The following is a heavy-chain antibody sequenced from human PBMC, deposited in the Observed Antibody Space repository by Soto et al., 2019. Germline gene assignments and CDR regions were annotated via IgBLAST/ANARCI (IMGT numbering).Heavy chain of an antibody. Sequence: ASVKVSCKASGYTFTSYDINWVRQATGQGLEWMGWMNPNSGNTGYAQKFQGRVTMTRNTSISTAYMELSSLRSEDTAVYYCARGPYDFWSGYSLYYYYYGMDVWGQGTTVTVSS. CDR1: GYTFTSYD. J-gene: IGHJ6*02. D-gene: IGHD3-3*01. V-gene: IGHV1-8*01. CDR2: MNPNSGNT. CDR3: ARGPYDFWSGYSLYYYYYGMDV.